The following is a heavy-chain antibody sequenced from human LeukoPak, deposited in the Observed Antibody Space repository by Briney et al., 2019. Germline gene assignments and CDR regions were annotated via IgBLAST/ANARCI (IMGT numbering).Heavy chain of an antibody. CDR1: GGSISSYY. V-gene: IGHV4-59*01. CDR3: ARRDSSSKHFDF. J-gene: IGHJ4*02. D-gene: IGHD6-13*01. CDR2: IYYSGST. Sequence: KPSETLSLTCTVSGGSISSYYWSWIRQPPGKGLEWIGYIYYSGSTNYNPSLKSRVTISVDTSKNQFSLKLSSVTAADTAMYYCARRDSSSKHFDFWGQGTLVTVSS.